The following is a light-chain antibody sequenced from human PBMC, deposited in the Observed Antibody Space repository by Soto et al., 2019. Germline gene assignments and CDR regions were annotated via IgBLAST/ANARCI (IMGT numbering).Light chain of an antibody. Sequence: QSALTQPASVSGSPGQSITISCTGTSSDVGGYDYVSWYQQHPGKAPKLMIYDVTNRPSGVSNRFSGSKSGNTASLTISGLQAEDEADYYCISYASINTDVFGTGTQLTVL. J-gene: IGLJ1*01. CDR3: ISYASINTDV. V-gene: IGLV2-14*01. CDR1: SSDVGGYDY. CDR2: DVT.